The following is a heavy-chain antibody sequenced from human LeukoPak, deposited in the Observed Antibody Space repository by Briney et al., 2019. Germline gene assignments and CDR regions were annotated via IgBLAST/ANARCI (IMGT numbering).Heavy chain of an antibody. Sequence: SETLSLTCAVYGGSFSGYYWSWIRQSPGRGLEWIGGINHSGSTNYNPSLKSRVTISIDTSKNQFSLNVNSVTAADTAIYYCAIKRGLRESGWFDPWGQGALVTVSS. CDR3: AIKRGLRESGWFDP. D-gene: IGHD3-10*01. V-gene: IGHV4-34*01. CDR1: GGSFSGYY. J-gene: IGHJ5*02. CDR2: INHSGST.